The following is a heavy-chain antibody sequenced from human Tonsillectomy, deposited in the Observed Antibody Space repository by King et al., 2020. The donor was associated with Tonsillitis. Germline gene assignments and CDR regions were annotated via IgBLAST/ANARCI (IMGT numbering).Heavy chain of an antibody. J-gene: IGHJ4*02. CDR2: IYYSGST. CDR3: AREVPWYDSRGYATLFDY. Sequence: VQLQESGPGLVKPSETLSLTCTVSGGSINSYYWSWIRQPPGKGLEWIGNIYYSGSTNYNPSLKSRVTISVDTSKNQFSLKLSSVTAADTAVYYCAREVPWYDSRGYATLFDYWGQGTLVTVSS. D-gene: IGHD3-22*01. V-gene: IGHV4-59*01. CDR1: GGSINSYY.